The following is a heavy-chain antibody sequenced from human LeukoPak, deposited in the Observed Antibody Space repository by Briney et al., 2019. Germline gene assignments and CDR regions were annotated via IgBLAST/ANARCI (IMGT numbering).Heavy chain of an antibody. D-gene: IGHD3-9*01. V-gene: IGHV3-23*01. CDR3: AKSPDDILTGYYSDY. CDR1: GFTFSSYA. CDR2: ISGSGGST. Sequence: PGGSLRLSCAASGFTFSSYAMSWVRQAPGKGLEWVSAISGSGGSTYYADSVKGRFTISRDNSKNTLYLQMNSLRAEDTAVYYCAKSPDDILTGYYSDYWGQGTLVTVSS. J-gene: IGHJ4*02.